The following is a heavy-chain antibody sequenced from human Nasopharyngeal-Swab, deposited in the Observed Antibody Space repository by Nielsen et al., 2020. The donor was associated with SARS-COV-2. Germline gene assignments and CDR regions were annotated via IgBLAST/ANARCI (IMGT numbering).Heavy chain of an antibody. V-gene: IGHV1-8*03. Sequence: VSVKVSCKASGYTFTSYDINWVRQATGQGLEWMGWMNPNSGNTGYAQKFQGRVTITRNTSISTAYMELSSLRSEDTAVYYCARHYYDSSPDAFDIWGQGTMVTVSS. J-gene: IGHJ3*02. CDR1: GYTFTSYD. CDR2: MNPNSGNT. CDR3: ARHYYDSSPDAFDI. D-gene: IGHD3-22*01.